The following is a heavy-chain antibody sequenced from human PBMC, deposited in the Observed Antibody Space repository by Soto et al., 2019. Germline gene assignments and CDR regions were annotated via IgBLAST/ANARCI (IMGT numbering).Heavy chain of an antibody. V-gene: IGHV5-51*01. CDR1: GYSFTSYW. CDR3: ARRVDSSSTLPPYYYYYMDV. D-gene: IGHD6-6*01. J-gene: IGHJ6*03. Sequence: GESLKISCKGSGYSFTSYWIGWVRQMPGKGLEWMGIIYPGDSDTRYSPSFQGQVTISADKSISTAYLQWSSLKASDTAMYYCARRVDSSSTLPPYYYYYMDVWGKGTTVTVSS. CDR2: IYPGDSDT.